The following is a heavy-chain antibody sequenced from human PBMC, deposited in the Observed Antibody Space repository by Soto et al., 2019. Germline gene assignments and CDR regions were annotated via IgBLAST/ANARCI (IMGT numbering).Heavy chain of an antibody. CDR3: ARGNSLATVTFNYYYYGMDV. Sequence: QVQLVQSGAEVKKPGASVKVSCKASGYTFTSYGISWVRQAPGQGLEWMGWISAYNGNTNYAQKLQGRVTMTTDTSTSTAYMELKSLRSDDTAVYYCARGNSLATVTFNYYYYGMDVWGQGTTVTVSS. CDR2: ISAYNGNT. CDR1: GYTFTSYG. J-gene: IGHJ6*02. V-gene: IGHV1-18*01. D-gene: IGHD4-4*01.